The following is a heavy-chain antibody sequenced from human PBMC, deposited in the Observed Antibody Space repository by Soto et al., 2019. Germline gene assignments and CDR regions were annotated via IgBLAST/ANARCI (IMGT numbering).Heavy chain of an antibody. J-gene: IGHJ4*02. V-gene: IGHV1-69*02. CDR2: IIPILGIA. CDR3: ARVYSSGWYVG. Sequence: QVQLVQSGAEVKKPGSSVKVSCKASGGIFSSNTISWVRQAPGQGLEWMGRIIPILGIANYAQKFQGRVTITADKSTSTAYMELSSLRSEDTAVYYCARVYSSGWYVGWGQGTLVTVS. CDR1: GGIFSSNT. D-gene: IGHD6-19*01.